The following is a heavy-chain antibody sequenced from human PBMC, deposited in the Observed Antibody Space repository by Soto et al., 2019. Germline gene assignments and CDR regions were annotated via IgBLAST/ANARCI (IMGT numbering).Heavy chain of an antibody. CDR2: INHSGST. Sequence: QVQLQQWGAGLLKPSETLSLTCAVYGGSFSGYYWSWIRQPPGKGLEWIGEINHSGSTNYNPSLKSRVTISVDTSKNQFSLKLSSVTAADTAVYYCARARVRSGWPDYWGQGTLVTVSS. CDR1: GGSFSGYY. CDR3: ARARVRSGWPDY. D-gene: IGHD6-19*01. J-gene: IGHJ4*02. V-gene: IGHV4-34*01.